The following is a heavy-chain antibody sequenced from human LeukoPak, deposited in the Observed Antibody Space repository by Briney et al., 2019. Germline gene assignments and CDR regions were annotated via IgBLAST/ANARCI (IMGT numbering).Heavy chain of an antibody. J-gene: IGHJ4*02. D-gene: IGHD3-3*01. CDR2: ISSSSSTI. CDR1: GFTFSSYS. Sequence: GGSLRLSCAASGFTFSSYSMNWVRQAPGKGLEWVSYISSSSSTIYYADSVKGRFTISRDNAKNSLYLQMNSLRAEDTAVYYCARDRGGTIFGVVTPSYFDYWGQGTLVTVSS. CDR3: ARDRGGTIFGVVTPSYFDY. V-gene: IGHV3-48*04.